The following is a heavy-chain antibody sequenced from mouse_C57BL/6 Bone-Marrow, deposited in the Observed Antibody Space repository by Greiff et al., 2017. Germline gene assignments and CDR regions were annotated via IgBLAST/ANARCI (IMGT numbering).Heavy chain of an antibody. J-gene: IGHJ4*01. Sequence: QVQLQQSGAELVRPGTSVKVSCKASGYAFTNYLIEWVKQRPGQGLEWIGVINPGSGGTNYNEKFKGKATLTADKSSSTAYMPLSSLTSEDSAVYFCARGITTVVAVAIDTRGQEASVTLSS. D-gene: IGHD1-1*01. CDR1: GYAFTNYL. CDR3: ARGITTVVAVAIDT. CDR2: INPGSGGT. V-gene: IGHV1-54*01.